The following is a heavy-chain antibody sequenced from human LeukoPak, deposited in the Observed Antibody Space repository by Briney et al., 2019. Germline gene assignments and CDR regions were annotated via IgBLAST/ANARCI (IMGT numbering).Heavy chain of an antibody. Sequence: GASVKVSCKASGGTFSSYAISWVRQAPGQGLEWMGRIIPILGIANYAQKFQGRVTITADKSTSTAYMELSSLRSEDTAVYYCAREGLEMAFDYWGQGTLVTVSS. J-gene: IGHJ4*02. CDR1: GGTFSSYA. V-gene: IGHV1-69*04. CDR3: AREGLEMAFDY. D-gene: IGHD5-24*01. CDR2: IIPILGIA.